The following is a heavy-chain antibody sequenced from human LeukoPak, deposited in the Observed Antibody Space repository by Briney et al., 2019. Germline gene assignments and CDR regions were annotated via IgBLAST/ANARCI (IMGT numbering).Heavy chain of an antibody. J-gene: IGHJ4*02. CDR1: GGSISGYY. Sequence: SETLSLTCTVSGGSISGYYWSWIRQPPGKGLEWIGYIYYSGSTNYNLSLKSRVTISLDTSKNQFSLKLRSVTAADTAVYFCAKTLYSSSPENYFDYWGQGTLVTVSS. D-gene: IGHD6-6*01. CDR3: AKTLYSSSPENYFDY. V-gene: IGHV4-59*01. CDR2: IYYSGST.